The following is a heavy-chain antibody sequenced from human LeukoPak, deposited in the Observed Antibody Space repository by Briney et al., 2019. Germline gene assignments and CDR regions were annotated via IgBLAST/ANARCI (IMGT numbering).Heavy chain of an antibody. J-gene: IGHJ4*02. Sequence: SETLSLTCSVSGCSISGFYWTWRRQPPGKELQWIGSIFYSGSTNYNPSLKSRVTMSVDTSKNQFSLKLSSVTAADTAVYYCARQRFFEWYFNNWGQGTLVTVSS. CDR2: IFYSGST. D-gene: IGHD3-3*01. V-gene: IGHV4-59*08. CDR3: ARQRFFEWYFNN. CDR1: GCSISGFY.